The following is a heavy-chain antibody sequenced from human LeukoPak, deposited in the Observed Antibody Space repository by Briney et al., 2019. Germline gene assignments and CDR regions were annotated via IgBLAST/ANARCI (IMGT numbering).Heavy chain of an antibody. D-gene: IGHD3-22*01. CDR3: ARGQWLPVFDF. CDR2: IYHSGST. Sequence: SETLSLTCTVSGGSISSGGYYWSWIRQPPGKGLELIGYIYHSGSTKYNPSLNSRVSISVGTSKNHFSLKLSSVTAADTAVYYCARGQWLPVFDFWGQGILVTVSS. J-gene: IGHJ4*02. CDR1: GGSISSGGYY. V-gene: IGHV4-61*03.